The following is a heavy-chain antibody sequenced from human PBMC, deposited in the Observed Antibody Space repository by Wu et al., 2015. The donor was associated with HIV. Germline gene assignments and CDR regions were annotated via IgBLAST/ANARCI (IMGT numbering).Heavy chain of an antibody. CDR3: ARAQMAWWLGVVGAFDI. J-gene: IGHJ3*02. CDR2: ISAYNGNT. Sequence: QVQLVQSGAEVKKPGASVKVSCKASGYTFTSYGISWVRQAPGQGLEWMGWISAYNGNTNYAQKLQGRVTMTTDTSTSTAYMELRSLRSDDTAVYYCARAQMAWWLGVVGAFDIWAEGTNGHRLF. V-gene: IGHV1-18*01. CDR1: GYTFTSYG. D-gene: IGHD2-15*01.